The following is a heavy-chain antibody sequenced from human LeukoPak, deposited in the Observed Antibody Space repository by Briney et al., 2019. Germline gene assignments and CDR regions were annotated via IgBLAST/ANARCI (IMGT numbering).Heavy chain of an antibody. V-gene: IGHV3-23*01. CDR2: ISGSGDNT. J-gene: IGHJ4*02. D-gene: IGHD6-13*01. CDR3: AKVSWANYFDY. CDR1: GFTFSSYA. Sequence: GGSLRLSCAVSGFTFSSYAMSWVRQAPGKGLEWVSTISGSGDNTYSADSVRGRFTISRDNSKNTLYLQMNSLRAEDTAIYYCAKVSWANYFDYWGQGTLVIVSS.